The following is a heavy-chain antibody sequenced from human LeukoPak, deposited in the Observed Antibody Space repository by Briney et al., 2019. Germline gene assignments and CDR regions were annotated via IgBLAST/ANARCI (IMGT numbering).Heavy chain of an antibody. CDR3: ARDSSSDSGMFDY. CDR1: GFTFSSYS. V-gene: IGHV3-21*01. D-gene: IGHD6-6*01. Sequence: GGSLRLSCAASGFTFSSYSMNWVRQAPGKGLEWVSSISSSSSYIYYADSVKGRFTISRDNAKNSLYLQMNSLRAEDTAVYYCARDSSSDSGMFDYWGQGTLVTVSS. CDR2: ISSSSSYI. J-gene: IGHJ4*02.